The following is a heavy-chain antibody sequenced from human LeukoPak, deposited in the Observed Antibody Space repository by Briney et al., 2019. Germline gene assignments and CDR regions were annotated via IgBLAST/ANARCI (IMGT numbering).Heavy chain of an antibody. Sequence: SETLSLTCAVYGGSFSGYYWRWIRQPPGKGLEWIGEINHSGSTNYNPSLKSRVTISVDTPKNQFSLKLSSVTAADTAVYYCAFQPKTRNWFDPWGQGTLVTVSS. J-gene: IGHJ5*02. CDR2: INHSGST. D-gene: IGHD2-2*01. CDR1: GGSFSGYY. CDR3: AFQPKTRNWFDP. V-gene: IGHV4-34*01.